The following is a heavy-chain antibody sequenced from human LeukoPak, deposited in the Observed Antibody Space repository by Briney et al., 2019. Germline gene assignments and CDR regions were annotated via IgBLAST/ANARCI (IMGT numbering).Heavy chain of an antibody. J-gene: IGHJ4*02. D-gene: IGHD6-19*01. V-gene: IGHV3-7*01. CDR2: IKQDGSEK. CDR3: ARTLSSGWYREFDY. Sequence: PGGSLRLSCAASGFTFSSYWMSWVRQAPGKGPEWVANIKQDGSEKYYVDSVKGRFTISRDNAKNSLYLQMNSLRAEDTAVYYCARTLSSGWYREFDYWGQGTLVTVSS. CDR1: GFTFSSYW.